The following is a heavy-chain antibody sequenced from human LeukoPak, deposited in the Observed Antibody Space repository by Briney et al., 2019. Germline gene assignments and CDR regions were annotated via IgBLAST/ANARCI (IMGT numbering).Heavy chain of an antibody. V-gene: IGHV3-74*01. CDR3: ASLLRG. D-gene: IGHD2/OR15-2a*01. CDR2: INSDGKMT. Sequence: GGTLRLSCAVSGFNFRTDWMHWLRHVPGKGLVWVSRINSDGKMTTYADSVKGRFTISRDNAKNTLYLQMNSLRAEDTAVYYCASLLRGWGQGTLVTVSS. J-gene: IGHJ4*02. CDR1: GFNFRTDW.